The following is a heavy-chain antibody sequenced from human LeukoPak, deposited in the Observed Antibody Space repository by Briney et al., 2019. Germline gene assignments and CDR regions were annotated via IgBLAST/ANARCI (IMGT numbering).Heavy chain of an antibody. Sequence: KPSETLSLTCAVYGVSFSGYYWSWLRQPPGKGLEWIGEINHSGSTNYNPSLKSRVTISVDTSKNQFSLKLSSVTAADTAVYFCARGLWAPRFDCWGQGTLVTVSS. V-gene: IGHV4-34*01. CDR3: ARGLWAPRFDC. CDR2: INHSGST. CDR1: GVSFSGYY. D-gene: IGHD1-26*01. J-gene: IGHJ4*02.